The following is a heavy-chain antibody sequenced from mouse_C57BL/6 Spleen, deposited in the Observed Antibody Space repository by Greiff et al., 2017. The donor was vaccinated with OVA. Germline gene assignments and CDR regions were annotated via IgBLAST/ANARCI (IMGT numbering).Heavy chain of an antibody. J-gene: IGHJ2*01. CDR1: GFNIKDDY. V-gene: IGHV14-4*01. D-gene: IGHD6-1*01. CDR2: IDPENGDT. Sequence: VQLKQSGAALVRPGASVKLSCTASGFNIKDDYMHWVKQRPEQGLEWIGWIDPENGDTEYASKFQGKATITADTSSNTAYLQLSSLTSEDTAVYYCTTPYTSDWGQGTTLTVSS. CDR3: TTPYTSD.